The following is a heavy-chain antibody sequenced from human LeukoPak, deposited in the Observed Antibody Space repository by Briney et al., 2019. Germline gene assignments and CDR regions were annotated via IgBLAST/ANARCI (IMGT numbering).Heavy chain of an antibody. CDR3: ARRRYDYVWGSYRPRFDY. CDR2: IYPGDSDT. Sequence: GESLKISCKGSGYSFTSYWIGWVRQMPGKGLEWMGIIYPGDSDTRYSPSFQGQVTISADKSISTAYLQWSSLKASDTAMYHCARRRYDYVWGSYRPRFDYWGQGTLVTVSS. J-gene: IGHJ4*02. CDR1: GYSFTSYW. D-gene: IGHD3-16*02. V-gene: IGHV5-51*01.